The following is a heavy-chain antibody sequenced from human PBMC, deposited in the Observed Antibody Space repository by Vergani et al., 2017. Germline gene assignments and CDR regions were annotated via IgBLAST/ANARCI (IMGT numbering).Heavy chain of an antibody. J-gene: IGHJ3*01. CDR1: GGSISSGSYY. Sequence: QVQLQESGPGLVKPSQTLSLTCTVSGGSISSGSYYWSWIRQPAGKGLEWIGRIYTSGATNYNLSLRSRAIMSVDASKKQFSLKLTSVTAADTAVYYCARDGGEYDKDALDVWGQGTKVTVTS. CDR3: ARDGGEYDKDALDV. D-gene: IGHD2-21*01. V-gene: IGHV4-61*02. CDR2: IYTSGAT.